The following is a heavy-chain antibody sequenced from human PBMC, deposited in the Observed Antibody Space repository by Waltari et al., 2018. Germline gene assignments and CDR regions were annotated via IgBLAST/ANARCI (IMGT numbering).Heavy chain of an antibody. CDR2: FDPEDGET. D-gene: IGHD6-6*01. V-gene: IGHV1-24*01. CDR1: GDTLTELS. Sequence: QVQLVQSGAEVKKPGASVQVSCKVSGDTLTELSINWVRQAHGKGLEWTGGFDPEDGETIYAQKFQGRVTMTEDTSTDTAYMELSSLRSEDTAVYYCATDGLAARPYYYYGMDVWGQGTTVTVSS. J-gene: IGHJ6*02. CDR3: ATDGLAARPYYYYGMDV.